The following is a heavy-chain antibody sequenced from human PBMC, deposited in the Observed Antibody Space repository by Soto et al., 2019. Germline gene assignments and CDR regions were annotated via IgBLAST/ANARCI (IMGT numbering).Heavy chain of an antibody. J-gene: IGHJ6*02. V-gene: IGHV4-59*01. Sequence: KPSETLSLTCTVSGGSISSYYWSWIRQPPGKGLEWIGYIYYSGSTNYNPSLKSRVTISVDTSKNQFSLKLSSVTAADTAVYYCARAPRMGNYYYYGMDVWGQGTTVTVSS. CDR2: IYYSGST. CDR3: ARAPRMGNYYYYGMDV. CDR1: GGSISSYY. D-gene: IGHD7-27*01.